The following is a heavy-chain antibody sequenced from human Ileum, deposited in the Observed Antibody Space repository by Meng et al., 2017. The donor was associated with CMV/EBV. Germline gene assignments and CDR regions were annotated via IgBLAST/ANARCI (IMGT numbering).Heavy chain of an antibody. V-gene: IGHV4-4*07. CDR3: ARGQTVRGFEY. CDR1: SASISPYY. Sequence: VELGGAGPGLVKPSETLALHCTVTSASISPYYLNWIRQPGGKGLEWIGRIYTGGPTDYNPSLKSRVTMSVDTSKNQFFLNLSSVTAADTAVYYCARGQTVRGFEYWGLGILVTVSS. D-gene: IGHD3-10*01. J-gene: IGHJ4*02. CDR2: IYTGGPT.